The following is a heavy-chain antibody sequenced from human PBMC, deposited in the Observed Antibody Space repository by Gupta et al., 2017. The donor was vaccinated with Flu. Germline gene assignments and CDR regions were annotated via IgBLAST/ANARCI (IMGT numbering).Heavy chain of an antibody. V-gene: IGHV4-61*02. CDR3: ARLGVVWSGQVALDD. Sequence: QVQLQESGPGLVKPSQTLSLTCTVSGGSINSGSYFWTWIRQPAGKGLEGIGRIYTSGSTNYNSARESRVSIYVDNSKKQLLLKLTSAKVAPTATYYCARLGVVWSGQVALDDCDQGT. CDR2: IYTSGST. CDR1: GGSINSGSYF. D-gene: IGHD3-3*01. J-gene: IGHJ6*02.